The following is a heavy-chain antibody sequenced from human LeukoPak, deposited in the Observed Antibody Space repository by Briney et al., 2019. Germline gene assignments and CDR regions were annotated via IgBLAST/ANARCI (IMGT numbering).Heavy chain of an antibody. CDR2: IMQDGSDK. V-gene: IGHV3-7*01. CDR3: ARVCSGGSCRDY. Sequence: GGSLRLSCAASGFTFTKYWMTWVRQTPGKGLEWVANIMQDGSDKYYVDSVKGRFTISRDNAKNSLYLQMNSLRVEDTAMYYCARVCSGGSCRDYWGQGTLVTVSS. J-gene: IGHJ4*02. D-gene: IGHD2-15*01. CDR1: GFTFTKYW.